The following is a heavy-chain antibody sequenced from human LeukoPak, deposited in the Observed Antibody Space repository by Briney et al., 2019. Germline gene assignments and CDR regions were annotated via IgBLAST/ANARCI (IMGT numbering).Heavy chain of an antibody. Sequence: ASVKVSCKASGYTFSTYGISWVRLAPGQGLEWMGWISTYNGNTNYAQKLQGRVTMTTDTSTSTAYIELRSLRSDDTAMYYCARGTTADIDYWGQGTLVTVSS. V-gene: IGHV1-18*01. CDR1: GYTFSTYG. D-gene: IGHD5-12*01. CDR2: ISTYNGNT. CDR3: ARGTTADIDY. J-gene: IGHJ4*02.